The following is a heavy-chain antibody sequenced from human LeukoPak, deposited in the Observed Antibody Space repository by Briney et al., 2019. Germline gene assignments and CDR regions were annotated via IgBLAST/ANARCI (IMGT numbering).Heavy chain of an antibody. CDR2: IYNSGST. CDR3: ARGSFGWTPAVYFDY. D-gene: IGHD3/OR15-3a*01. V-gene: IGHV4-4*07. CDR1: GGSISSYY. J-gene: IGHJ4*02. Sequence: SETLSLTCTVSGGSISSYYWSWIRQPAGKGLEWIGRIYNSGSTTYNPSLKSRVTISVDTSKNQFSLKLSSVTAADTAVYYCARGSFGWTPAVYFDYWGQGTLVTVSS.